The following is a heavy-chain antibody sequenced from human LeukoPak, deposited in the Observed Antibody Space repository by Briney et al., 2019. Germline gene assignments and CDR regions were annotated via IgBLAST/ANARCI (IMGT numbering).Heavy chain of an antibody. CDR3: TREGPYYYDSSGWYYYYYYMDV. J-gene: IGHJ6*03. CDR1: GFTFGDYA. D-gene: IGHD3-22*01. Sequence: GGSLRLSCTASGFTFGDYAMSWVRQAPGKGLEWVGFIRSKAYGGTTEYAASVKGRFTISRDDSKSIAYLQMNSLKTEDTAVYYCTREGPYYYDSSGWYYYYYYMDVWGKGTTVTVSS. V-gene: IGHV3-49*04. CDR2: IRSKAYGGTT.